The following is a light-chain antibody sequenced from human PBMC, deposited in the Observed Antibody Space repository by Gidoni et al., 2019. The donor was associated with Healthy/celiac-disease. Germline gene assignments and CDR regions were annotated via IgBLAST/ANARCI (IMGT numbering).Light chain of an antibody. CDR1: QSVSSSY. CDR2: GAS. V-gene: IGKV3-20*01. CDR3: QQYGSSPRYT. J-gene: IGKJ2*01. Sequence: EIVLTQSPGTLSLSPGERATLSCRASQSVSSSYLAWYQQKPGQAPRLLIYGASSRASGIPDGFSGSGSGTDFTLTISRLEPEDFAVYYCQQYGSSPRYTFXQXTKLEIK.